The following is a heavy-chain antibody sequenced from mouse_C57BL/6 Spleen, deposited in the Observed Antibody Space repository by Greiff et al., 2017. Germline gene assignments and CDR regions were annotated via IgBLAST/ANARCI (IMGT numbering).Heavy chain of an antibody. Sequence: EVNLVESGEGLVKPGGSLKLSCAASGFTFSSYAMSWVRQTPEKRLEWVAYISSGGDYIYYADTVKGRFTISRDNARNTLYLQMSSLKSEDTAMYYCTRAYYSNYYFDYWGQGTTLTVSS. J-gene: IGHJ2*01. V-gene: IGHV5-9-1*02. CDR3: TRAYYSNYYFDY. D-gene: IGHD2-5*01. CDR2: ISSGGDYI. CDR1: GFTFSSYA.